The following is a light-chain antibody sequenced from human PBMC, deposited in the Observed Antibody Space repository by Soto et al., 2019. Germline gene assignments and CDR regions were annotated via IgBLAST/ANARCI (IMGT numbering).Light chain of an antibody. Sequence: QSVLTQPPSVSGAPGQRLTISCAGTSSNIGAGFDVHWYQQLPGTAPKLLIYANDDRPSGVPDRFSGSTSGTSASLAITGLQAEDAADYYCAVWDDSLNGPVFGGGTKLTVL. J-gene: IGLJ2*01. CDR2: AND. CDR1: SSNIGAGFD. V-gene: IGLV1-40*01. CDR3: AVWDDSLNGPV.